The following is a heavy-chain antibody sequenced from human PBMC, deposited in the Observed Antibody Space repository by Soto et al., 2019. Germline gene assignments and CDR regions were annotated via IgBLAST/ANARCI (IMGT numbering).Heavy chain of an antibody. CDR1: GCSINLYY. V-gene: IGHV4-59*01. CDR3: ARQRDRGLLGARDY. Sequence: SETLYLTCTVSGCSINLYYWSWVRQPPGKGLEWIASIYYNGKTNYNPSLKNRVTMSVDSSKKQFSLKLGSVTAAATAVYYCARQRDRGLLGARDYWGRGTLVTVSS. J-gene: IGHJ4*02. D-gene: IGHD3-10*01. CDR2: IYYNGKT.